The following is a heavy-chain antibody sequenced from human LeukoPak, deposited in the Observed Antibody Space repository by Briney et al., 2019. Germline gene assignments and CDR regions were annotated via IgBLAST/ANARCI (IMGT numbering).Heavy chain of an antibody. CDR3: ARGVFSSGYYLLGGY. V-gene: IGHV3-33*01. Sequence: GGSLRLSCAASGFTFSSYGVHWVRQAPGKGLEWVAVIWYDGSNKYYADSVKGRFTISRDNSKNTLYLQMNSLRAEDTAVYYCARGVFSSGYYLLGGYWGQGTLVTVSS. J-gene: IGHJ4*02. D-gene: IGHD3-22*01. CDR2: IWYDGSNK. CDR1: GFTFSSYG.